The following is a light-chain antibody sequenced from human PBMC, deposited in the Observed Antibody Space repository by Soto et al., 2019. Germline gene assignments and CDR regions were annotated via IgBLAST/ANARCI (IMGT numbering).Light chain of an antibody. CDR1: QSVSSN. CDR3: QQYNQWPPYT. CDR2: GES. V-gene: IGKV3-15*01. J-gene: IGKJ2*01. Sequence: EIVMTQSPATLSVSPGERATLSCRASQSVSSNLAWYQQKPGQAPRLLIYGESTRATGIPARFSGSGSGTEFTLTIRSLQSEDLAVYYCQQYNQWPPYTFGQGTKLEIK.